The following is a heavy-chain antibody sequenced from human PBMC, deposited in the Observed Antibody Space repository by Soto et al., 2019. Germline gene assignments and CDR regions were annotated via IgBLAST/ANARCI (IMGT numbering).Heavy chain of an antibody. V-gene: IGHV1-46*01. CDR1: GYTFTGYY. CDR2: INPSGGST. J-gene: IGHJ4*02. D-gene: IGHD2-15*01. CDR3: ARDLGGWPDY. Sequence: ASVKVSCKASGYTFTGYYMHWVRQAPGQGLEWMGIINPSGGSTSYAQKFQGRVTMTRDTSASTAYMELSSLRSEDTAVYYCARDLGGWPDYWGQGTLVTVSS.